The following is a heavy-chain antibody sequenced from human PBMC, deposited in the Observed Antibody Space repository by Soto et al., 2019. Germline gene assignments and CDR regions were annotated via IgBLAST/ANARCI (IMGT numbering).Heavy chain of an antibody. V-gene: IGHV3-7*04. CDR3: ARVSAMVTFDFDY. CDR2: MKQDGSEK. J-gene: IGHJ4*02. CDR1: GFTFSSYW. D-gene: IGHD5-18*01. Sequence: GGSLRLSCAASGFTFSSYWMSWVRQAPGKGLEWVANMKQDGSEKYYVDSVKGRFAISRDNAKNSLYLQMNSLRAEDTAVYYCARVSAMVTFDFDYWGQGTLVTVSS.